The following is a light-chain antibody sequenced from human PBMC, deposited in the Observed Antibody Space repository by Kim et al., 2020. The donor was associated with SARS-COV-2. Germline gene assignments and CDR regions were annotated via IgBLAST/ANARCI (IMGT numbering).Light chain of an antibody. J-gene: IGKJ1*01. CDR2: GAS. CDR3: QQYGNSPHT. V-gene: IGKV3-20*01. CDR1: QGVSSSY. Sequence: GERATLSCRASQGVSSSYLAWYQQKPGQAPRLLIYGASSRATGVPDRFSGSGSGTDFTLTITRLEPEDFAVYYCQQYGNSPHTFGQGTKVDIK.